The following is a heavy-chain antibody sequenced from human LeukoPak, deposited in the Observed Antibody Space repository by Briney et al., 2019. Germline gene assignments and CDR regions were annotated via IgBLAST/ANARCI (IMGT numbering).Heavy chain of an antibody. Sequence: GGSLRLSCAASGFTFSDYYMRWIRQAPGKGLEWVSYISSIGSTIYYADSVKGRFTISRDNAKNSLYLQMNSLRAEDTAVYYCASNPSYSSGYYFDYWGQGTLVTVSS. V-gene: IGHV3-11*01. D-gene: IGHD3-22*01. CDR2: ISSIGSTI. CDR3: ASNPSYSSGYYFDY. J-gene: IGHJ4*02. CDR1: GFTFSDYY.